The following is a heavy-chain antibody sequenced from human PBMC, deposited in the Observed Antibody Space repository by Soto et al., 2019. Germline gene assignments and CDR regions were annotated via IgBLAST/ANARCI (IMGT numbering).Heavy chain of an antibody. D-gene: IGHD1-1*01. V-gene: IGHV1-69*12. J-gene: IGHJ4*02. CDR2: IIPIFGTT. Sequence: QVHLVQSGAEVKRPGSSVKVSCKASGGTFSSYAITWVRQAPGQGLEWMGGIIPIFGTTNYAQKFQSRVTITEDESTSTAYMEVSSLRSEDTAVYYCARCGTTGTTYHYFDYWGQGLLVTVSS. CDR3: ARCGTTGTTYHYFDY. CDR1: GGTFSSYA.